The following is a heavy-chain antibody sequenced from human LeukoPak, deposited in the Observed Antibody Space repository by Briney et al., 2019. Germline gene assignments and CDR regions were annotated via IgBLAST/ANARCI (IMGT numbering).Heavy chain of an antibody. CDR3: ARAIIVVVPAARRNWFDP. V-gene: IGHV4-34*01. Sequence: SETLSLTCTVSGGSISSYYWSWIRQPPGKGLEWIGEINHSGSTNYNPSLKSRVTISVDTSKNQFSLKLSSVTAADTAVYYCARAIIVVVPAARRNWFDPWGQGTLVTVSS. CDR1: GGSISSYY. J-gene: IGHJ5*02. CDR2: INHSGST. D-gene: IGHD2-2*01.